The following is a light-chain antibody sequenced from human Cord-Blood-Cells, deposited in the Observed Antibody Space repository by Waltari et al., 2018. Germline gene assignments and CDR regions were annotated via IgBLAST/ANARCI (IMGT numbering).Light chain of an antibody. CDR2: GAS. CDR1: QSVCSN. Sequence: EIVMTQSPATLSVSPGERATLSCRASQSVCSNLAWYQQKPGQAPRLLIYGASTRATGIPARFSGSGSGTEFTLTISSLQSEDFAVYYCQQYNNWPLTFGRGTKVEIK. V-gene: IGKV3-15*01. J-gene: IGKJ4*01. CDR3: QQYNNWPLT.